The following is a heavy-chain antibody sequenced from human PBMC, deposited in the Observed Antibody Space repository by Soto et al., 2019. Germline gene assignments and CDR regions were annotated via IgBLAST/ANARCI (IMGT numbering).Heavy chain of an antibody. V-gene: IGHV1-46*01. D-gene: IGHD3-22*01. Sequence: QVQLVQSGAEVKKPGASVKVSCKASGYTFTSYYMHWVRQAPGQGLEWMGIINPSGGSTSYAQKFQGRVTMTRDTSTSTGYMELSSLRSEDTAVYYCARDSGSWYYDSSGLNWFDPWGQGTLVTVSS. CDR1: GYTFTSYY. CDR3: ARDSGSWYYDSSGLNWFDP. J-gene: IGHJ5*02. CDR2: INPSGGST.